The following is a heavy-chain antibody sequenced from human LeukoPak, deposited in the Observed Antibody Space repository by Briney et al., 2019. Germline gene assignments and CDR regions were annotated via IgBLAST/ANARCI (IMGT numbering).Heavy chain of an antibody. V-gene: IGHV3-9*01. CDR3: AKSRYSSILYYFDY. CDR1: GFTFDDYA. J-gene: IGHJ4*02. D-gene: IGHD6-13*01. Sequence: GRSLRLSCAASGFTFDDYAMHWVRQAPRKGLEWVSGISWNSGSIGYADSVKGRFTISRDNAKNSLYLQMNSLRAEDTALYYCAKSRYSSILYYFDYWGQGTLVTVSS. CDR2: ISWNSGSI.